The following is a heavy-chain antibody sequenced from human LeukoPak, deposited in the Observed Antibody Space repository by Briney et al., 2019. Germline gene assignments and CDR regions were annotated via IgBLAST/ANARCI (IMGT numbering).Heavy chain of an antibody. V-gene: IGHV3-21*01. CDR3: ARALTTLTYEGY. J-gene: IGHJ4*02. Sequence: GGSLRLSCAASGFTFSSYTMHWIRQAPGKGLEWVSSISGSNSYIFYADSAKGRFTVSRDNAKDSLYLQMNSLRAEDTAVYYCARALTTLTYEGYWGQGTLVTVSS. CDR1: GFTFSSYT. D-gene: IGHD1-1*01. CDR2: ISGSNSYI.